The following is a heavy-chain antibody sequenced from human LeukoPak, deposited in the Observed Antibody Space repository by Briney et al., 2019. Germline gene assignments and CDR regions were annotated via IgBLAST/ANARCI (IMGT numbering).Heavy chain of an antibody. V-gene: IGHV3-30*02. J-gene: IGHJ4*02. CDR2: IRYDGSNK. D-gene: IGHD6-13*01. CDR3: AKETTGIAAARLGY. Sequence: PGGSLRLSCAASGFTFSNYAMNWVRQAPGKGLEWVAFIRYDGSNKYYADSVKGRFTISRGNSKNTLYLQMNSLRAEDTAVYYCAKETTGIAAARLGYWGQGTLVTVSS. CDR1: GFTFSNYA.